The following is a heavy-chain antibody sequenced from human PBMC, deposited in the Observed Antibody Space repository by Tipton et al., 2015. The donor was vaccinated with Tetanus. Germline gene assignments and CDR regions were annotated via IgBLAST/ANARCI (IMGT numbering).Heavy chain of an antibody. D-gene: IGHD2/OR15-2a*01. J-gene: IGHJ4*02. CDR1: GDSVTNNIYY. V-gene: IGHV4-61*01. Sequence: TLSLTCTVSGDSVTNNIYYWSWVRQPRGKGLEWIGYIYYTGSINYSPSLKSRVTISMDTSRNQFSLRLRSVTAADTAMYFCARGSGTFSLSISPNHFGSWGQGTLVTVSS. CDR2: IYYTGSI. CDR3: ARGSGTFSLSISPNHFGS.